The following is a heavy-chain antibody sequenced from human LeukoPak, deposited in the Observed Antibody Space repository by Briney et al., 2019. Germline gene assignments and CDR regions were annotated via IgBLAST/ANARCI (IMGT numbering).Heavy chain of an antibody. V-gene: IGHV4-59*01. J-gene: IGHJ3*02. CDR1: GGSISSYY. D-gene: IGHD3-22*01. CDR2: IYYSGST. CDR3: ARFPGYYYDNSGYSDAFDI. Sequence: SETLSLTCTVSGGSISSYYWSWIRQPPGKGLEWIGYIYYSGSTNYNRSLKSRVTISVDTSKNQFSLKLSSVTAADTAVYYCARFPGYYYDNSGYSDAFDIWGQGTMVTVSS.